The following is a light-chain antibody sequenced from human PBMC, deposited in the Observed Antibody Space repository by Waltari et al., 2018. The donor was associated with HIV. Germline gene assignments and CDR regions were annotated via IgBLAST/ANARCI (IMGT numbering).Light chain of an antibody. J-gene: IGLJ2*01. CDR3: AACDDSLL. V-gene: IGLV1-47*01. CDR2: RKK. Sequence: QSVLTQPPSASGTPGQGVTISCSGRSSNIGSKYVYWYQQLPGTAPKLLIYRKKQRPSGGPDRCSGSKSGTSVSLVISGVRYEDEADYYCAACDDSLLFGSGTKLTVL. CDR1: SSNIGSKY.